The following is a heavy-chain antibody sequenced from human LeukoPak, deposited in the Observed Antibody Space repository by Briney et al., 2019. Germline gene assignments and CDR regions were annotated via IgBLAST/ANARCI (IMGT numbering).Heavy chain of an antibody. CDR3: AREGAYSDCSGYYRSFDY. D-gene: IGHD3-22*01. CDR1: GFSFSSYS. CDR2: ISSSGSTM. Sequence: GGSLRLSCAVSGFSFSSYSMNWVRQAPGKGLEWVSYISSSGSTMYFADSVQGRFTISRDNAKNSLYLQMNSLRAEDTAVYYCAREGAYSDCSGYYRSFDYWGQGTLVTVSS. J-gene: IGHJ4*02. V-gene: IGHV3-48*01.